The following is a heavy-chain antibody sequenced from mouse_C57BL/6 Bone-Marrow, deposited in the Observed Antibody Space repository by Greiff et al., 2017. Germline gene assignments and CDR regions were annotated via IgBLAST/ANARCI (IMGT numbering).Heavy chain of an antibody. D-gene: IGHD3-2*02. CDR1: GFTFSSYG. V-gene: IGHV5-6*01. J-gene: IGHJ3*01. CDR3: ASEDSSGSWFAY. CDR2: ISSGGSYT. Sequence: VQLKESGGDLVKPGGSLKLSCAASGFTFSSYGMSWVRQTPDKRLEWVATISSGGSYTYYPDSVKGRFTISRDNAKNTLYLQMSSLKSEDTAMYYCASEDSSGSWFAYWGQGTLVTVSA.